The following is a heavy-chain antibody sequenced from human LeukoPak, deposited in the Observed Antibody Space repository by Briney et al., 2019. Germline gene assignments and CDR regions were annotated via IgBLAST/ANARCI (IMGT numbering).Heavy chain of an antibody. Sequence: GGSLRLSCAASGFTFSNYGMHWVRQAPGKGLEWVAVIWSDGSIKYYADSVKGRFTISRDNSRNTLYLQMNSLRAEDTAVYYCARGPIAVAGTPSIYQHWGQGALVTVSS. J-gene: IGHJ1*01. D-gene: IGHD6-19*01. CDR3: ARGPIAVAGTPSIYQH. CDR2: IWSDGSIK. V-gene: IGHV3-33*01. CDR1: GFTFSNYG.